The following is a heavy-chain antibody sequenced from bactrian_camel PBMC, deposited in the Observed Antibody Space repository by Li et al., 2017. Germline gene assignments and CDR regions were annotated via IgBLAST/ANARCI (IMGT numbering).Heavy chain of an antibody. CDR1: VRANFYSGYS. Sequence: HVQLVESGGGSVQAGGSLRLSYAASVRANFYSGYSAAWFRKAPGKEREGVASITRSGGRANYADSVKGRFIISQDNIKNTLYLQMNSLKPEDTAMYYCAADYSDYAVDSYEFEYWGQGTQVTVS. CDR3: AADYSDYAVDSYEFEY. D-gene: IGHD4*01. V-gene: IGHV3S53*01. J-gene: IGHJ4*01. CDR2: ITRSGGRA.